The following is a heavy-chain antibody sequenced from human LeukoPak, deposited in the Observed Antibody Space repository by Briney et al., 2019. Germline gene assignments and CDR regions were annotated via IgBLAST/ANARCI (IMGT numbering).Heavy chain of an antibody. CDR2: FYYSGST. CDR3: ARDRSYIWFDP. Sequence: AETLSLTCTVSGGSITSSYWSWIRQPPGKGLEWIGYFYYSGSTNYNPSLKSRVTISVDTSKNQFSLKLSSVTAADTAVYYCARDRSYIWFDPWGQGTLVTVSS. D-gene: IGHD1-26*01. J-gene: IGHJ5*02. V-gene: IGHV4-59*01. CDR1: GGSITSSY.